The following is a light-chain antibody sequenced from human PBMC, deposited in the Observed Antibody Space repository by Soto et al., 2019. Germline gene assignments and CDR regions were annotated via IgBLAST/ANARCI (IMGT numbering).Light chain of an antibody. J-gene: IGLJ3*02. CDR2: ENS. Sequence: QAVVTQPPSVSAAPGQKVTISCSGSSSNIGNNYVSWYQQLPGTAPKLLIYENSKRPSGIPDRFSGSKSGTSATLGITGLQTGDEADYYCGTWDSSLSAWLFGGGTKLTVL. CDR1: SSNIGNNY. CDR3: GTWDSSLSAWL. V-gene: IGLV1-51*02.